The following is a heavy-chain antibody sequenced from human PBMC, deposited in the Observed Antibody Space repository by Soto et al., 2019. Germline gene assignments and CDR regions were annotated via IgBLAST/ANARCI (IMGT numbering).Heavy chain of an antibody. D-gene: IGHD6-19*01. CDR2: VSHDGRNT. Sequence: VQLVESGGGVVQPGRSLRLSCAACGFTFSDYAMHWVRQAPGKGLEWLAVVSHDGRNTHYADSVKGRFTISRDSSKNTVSLEKTSLRAEDTAVYYCAKGGRQWLVTSDFNYWGQGALVTVSS. V-gene: IGHV3-30*18. CDR1: GFTFSDYA. J-gene: IGHJ4*02. CDR3: AKGGRQWLVTSDFNY.